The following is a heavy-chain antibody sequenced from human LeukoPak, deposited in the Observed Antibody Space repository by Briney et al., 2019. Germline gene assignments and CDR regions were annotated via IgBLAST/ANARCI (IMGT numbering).Heavy chain of an antibody. CDR2: MNPNSGNT. V-gene: IGHV1-8*01. Sequence: GASVKVSCKASGYTFTSYDINWVRQATGQGLEWMGWMNPNSGNTGYAQKFQGRVTMTRNTSISTAYMELSSLRSEDTAVYYCARARKLRLGELSYYFDYWGQGTLVTVSS. CDR1: GYTFTSYD. CDR3: ARARKLRLGELSYYFDY. J-gene: IGHJ4*02. D-gene: IGHD3-16*02.